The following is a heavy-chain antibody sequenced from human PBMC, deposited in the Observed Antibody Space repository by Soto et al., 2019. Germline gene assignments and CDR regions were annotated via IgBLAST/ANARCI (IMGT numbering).Heavy chain of an antibody. D-gene: IGHD3-10*01. CDR1: GGTFSSYA. V-gene: IGHV1-69*13. CDR3: ARGRITMVRGVMGFYYYGMDV. CDR2: IIPIFGTT. Sequence: SVKVSCKASGGTFSSYAISWVRQAPGQGLEWMGGIIPIFGTTNYAQKFQGRVTITADESTSTAYMELSSLRSEDTAVYYCARGRITMVRGVMGFYYYGMDVWGQGTRVTVSS. J-gene: IGHJ6*02.